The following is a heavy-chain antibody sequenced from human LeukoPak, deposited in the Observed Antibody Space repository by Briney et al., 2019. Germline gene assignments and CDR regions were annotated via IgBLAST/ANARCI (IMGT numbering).Heavy chain of an antibody. Sequence: SETLSLTCTVSGGSISSSSYYWGWIRQPPGKGLEWIGSIYYSGSTYYNPSLKSRVTISVDTSKNQFSLKLSSVTAADTAVYYCARGVVVVPAAPYYYYYYMDVWGKGTTVTVSS. V-gene: IGHV4-39*01. CDR1: GGSISSSSYY. CDR2: IYYSGST. J-gene: IGHJ6*03. D-gene: IGHD2-2*01. CDR3: ARGVVVVPAAPYYYYYYMDV.